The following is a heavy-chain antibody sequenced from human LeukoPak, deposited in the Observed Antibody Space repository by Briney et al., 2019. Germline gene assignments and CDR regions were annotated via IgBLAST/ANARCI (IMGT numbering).Heavy chain of an antibody. J-gene: IGHJ4*02. CDR1: GGSFSGYY. D-gene: IGHD6-19*01. V-gene: IGHV4-34*01. CDR2: INHSGST. CDR3: ARGWSSGWYPDY. Sequence: SETLSLTCAVYGGSFSGYYWSWIRQPPGKGLEWIGEINHSGSTNYNPSLKSRATISVDTSKNQFSLKLSSVTAADTAVYYCARGWSSGWYPDYWGQGTLVTVSS.